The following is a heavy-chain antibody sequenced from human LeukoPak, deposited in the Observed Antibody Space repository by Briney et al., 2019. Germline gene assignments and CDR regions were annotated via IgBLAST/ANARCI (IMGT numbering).Heavy chain of an antibody. CDR1: GGSISSYY. CDR3: ARHDTPRGAPLDY. CDR2: IYYSGST. J-gene: IGHJ4*02. Sequence: PSETLSLTCTVSGGSISSYYWSWIRQPPGKGLEWIGYIYYSGSTNYNPSLKSRVTISVDTSKNQFSLKLSSVTAADTAVYYCARHDTPRGAPLDYWGQGTLVTVSS. D-gene: IGHD3-10*01. V-gene: IGHV4-59*08.